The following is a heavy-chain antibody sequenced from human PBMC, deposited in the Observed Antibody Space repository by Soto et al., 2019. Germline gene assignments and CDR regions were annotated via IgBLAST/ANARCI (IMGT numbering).Heavy chain of an antibody. CDR2: IYSGGST. D-gene: IGHD1-26*01. CDR1: GFTVSSNY. J-gene: IGHJ6*02. Sequence: EVQLVESGGGLIQPGGSLRLSCAASGFTVSSNYMSWVRQAPGKGLEWVSVIYSGGSTYYADSVKGRFTISRDNSKNTLYLQMNSLRAEDTAVYYCARSGDGSYSISYCYYGMDVWGQGTTVTVSS. CDR3: ARSGDGSYSISYCYYGMDV. V-gene: IGHV3-53*01.